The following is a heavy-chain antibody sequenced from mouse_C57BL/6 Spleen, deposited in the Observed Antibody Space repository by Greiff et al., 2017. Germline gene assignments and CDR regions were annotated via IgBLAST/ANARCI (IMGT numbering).Heavy chain of an antibody. CDR2: IWRGGST. V-gene: IGHV2-5*01. CDR1: GFSLTSYG. Sequence: QVQLKESGPGLVQPSQSLTITCTASGFSLTSYGVHWVRQSPGKGLEWLGVIWRGGSTDYNAAFMSRLSITKDNSKSQVFFKMNSLQADDTAIYYCDKNRGYYYGSSGDYAMDYWGQGTSVTVSS. J-gene: IGHJ4*01. CDR3: DKNRGYYYGSSGDYAMDY. D-gene: IGHD1-1*01.